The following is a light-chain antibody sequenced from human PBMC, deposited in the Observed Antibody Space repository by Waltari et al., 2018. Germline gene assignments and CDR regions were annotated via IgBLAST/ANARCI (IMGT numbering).Light chain of an antibody. Sequence: EIVMTQSPATLSVSRGGSATLSCRASLSIDDSLAWYQQKPVHPPGLLIHGASTRYTGIPVRFSGSGSGTDFTLTITGLQSEDFAVYFCQQYNQWPLTFGRGTKVEIK. CDR1: LSIDDS. J-gene: IGKJ4*01. CDR2: GAS. V-gene: IGKV3-15*01. CDR3: QQYNQWPLT.